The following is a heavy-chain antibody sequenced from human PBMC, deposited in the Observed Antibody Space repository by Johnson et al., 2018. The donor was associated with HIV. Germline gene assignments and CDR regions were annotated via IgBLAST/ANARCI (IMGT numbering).Heavy chain of an antibody. J-gene: IGHJ3*02. Sequence: VQLVESGGGFVQPGGSLILSCAASRFTFRSYAMSWVRQAPGKGLEWVSAISGSGGSTFYADSVKGRFTISRYTSKNPLYLQMNSLRAEDTAVYYCAKVGAFTFGGVIVLPSVAFDIWGQGTMVTVSS. CDR1: RFTFRSYA. D-gene: IGHD3-16*02. CDR3: AKVGAFTFGGVIVLPSVAFDI. CDR2: ISGSGGST. V-gene: IGHV3-23*04.